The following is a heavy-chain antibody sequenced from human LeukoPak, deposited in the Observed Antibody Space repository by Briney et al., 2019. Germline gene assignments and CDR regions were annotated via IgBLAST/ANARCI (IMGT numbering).Heavy chain of an antibody. CDR3: ASGSGWWYFDY. CDR1: GGTFSSYA. J-gene: IGHJ4*02. D-gene: IGHD6-19*01. V-gene: IGHV1-46*01. Sequence: ASVKVSCKASGGTFSSYAISWVRQAPGQGLEWMGIINPSGGSTSYAQKFQGRVTMTRDTSTSTVYMELSSLRSEDTAVYYCASGSGWWYFDYWGQGTLVTVSS. CDR2: INPSGGST.